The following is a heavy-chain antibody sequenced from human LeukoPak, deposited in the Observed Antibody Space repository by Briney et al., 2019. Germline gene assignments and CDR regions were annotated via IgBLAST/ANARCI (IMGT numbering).Heavy chain of an antibody. J-gene: IGHJ4*02. Sequence: ASENVSCKASGGTFSSYAISWVRQAPGQGLEWMGGIIPIFGTANYAQKFQGRVTITADESTSTAYMELSSLRSEDTAVYYCARGHRYYFDYWGQGTLVTVSS. CDR1: GGTFSSYA. CDR3: ARGHRYYFDY. CDR2: IIPIFGTA. V-gene: IGHV1-69*13.